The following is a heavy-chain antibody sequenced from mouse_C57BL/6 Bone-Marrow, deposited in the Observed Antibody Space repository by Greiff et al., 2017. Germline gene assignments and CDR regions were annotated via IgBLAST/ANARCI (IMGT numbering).Heavy chain of an antibody. D-gene: IGHD2-1*01. CDR3: ARAIYYGNYDAMDY. V-gene: IGHV1-72*01. CDR2: IDPNSGGT. J-gene: IGHJ4*01. CDR1: GYTFTSYW. Sequence: QVQLQQPGAELVKPGASVKLSCKASGYTFTSYWMHWVKQRPGRGLEWIGRIDPNSGGTKYNEKFKSKATLTVDKPSSTAYMQLSSLISEDSAVYYCARAIYYGNYDAMDYWGQGTSVTVSS.